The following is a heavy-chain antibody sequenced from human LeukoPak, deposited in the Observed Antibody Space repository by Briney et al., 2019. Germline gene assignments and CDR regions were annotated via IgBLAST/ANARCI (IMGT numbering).Heavy chain of an antibody. J-gene: IGHJ4*02. Sequence: GGSLRLSCAASGFTFSTFAMSWVRQAPGKGLEWVSTISGSGTSTYFADSVKGRFTISRDNSKNTLYLQMNSLRAEDTAVYYCAKNPEQLIGYCSGGTCSLRYWGQGTLVTVSS. CDR2: ISGSGTST. D-gene: IGHD2-15*01. CDR1: GFTFSTFA. V-gene: IGHV3-23*01. CDR3: AKNPEQLIGYCSGGTCSLRY.